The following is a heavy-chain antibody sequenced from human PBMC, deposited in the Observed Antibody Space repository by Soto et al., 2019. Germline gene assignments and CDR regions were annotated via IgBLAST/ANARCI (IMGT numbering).Heavy chain of an antibody. CDR1: GGNFNTYA. D-gene: IGHD3-10*01. V-gene: IGHV1-69*13. Sequence: ASVKVSCKTSGGNFNTYALTWVRQAPGQGLEWIGGIIPMFDIKNVAQRFQGRVTLNADDSMTTAYMEMTSLRSDDTAVYYCAKEAGDHWGQGTLVTVSS. CDR3: AKEAGDH. J-gene: IGHJ4*02. CDR2: IIPMFDIK.